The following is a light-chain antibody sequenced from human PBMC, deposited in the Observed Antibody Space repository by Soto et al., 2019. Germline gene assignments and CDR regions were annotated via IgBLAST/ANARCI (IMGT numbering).Light chain of an antibody. J-gene: IGKJ1*01. Sequence: IHLTQCPSSLSASVGDRVTITCRASQSISSWLAWYQQKPGKAPKLLIYKASTLKSGVPSRFSGSGSGTEFTLTISSLQPDDFATYYCQQYDSSWTFGQGTKVDIK. CDR1: QSISSW. V-gene: IGKV1-5*03. CDR2: KAS. CDR3: QQYDSSWT.